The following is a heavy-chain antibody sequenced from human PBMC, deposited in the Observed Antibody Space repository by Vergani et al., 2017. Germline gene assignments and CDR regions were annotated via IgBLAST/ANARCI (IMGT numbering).Heavy chain of an antibody. CDR1: GFTFSSYS. CDR3: AKDLGYCSGGSCYDAFDI. D-gene: IGHD2-15*01. CDR2: ISSSSSTI. J-gene: IGHJ3*02. V-gene: IGHV3-48*01. Sequence: EVQLVESGGGLVQPGGSLRLSCAASGFTFSSYSMNWVRQAPGKGLEWVSYISSSSSTIYYADSVKGRFTISRDNSKNTLYLQMNSLRAEDTAVYYCAKDLGYCSGGSCYDAFDIWGQGTMVTVSS.